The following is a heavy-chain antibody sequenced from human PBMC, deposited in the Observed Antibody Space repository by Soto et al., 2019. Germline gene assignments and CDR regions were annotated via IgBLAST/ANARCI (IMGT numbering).Heavy chain of an antibody. CDR3: VHKGAGDRILDY. V-gene: IGHV2-5*02. Sequence: QITLKESGPALVKPTQTLTLTCTFSGFSLSTSGVGVGWIRQPPGEDLEWLALIYWDDYKHFSPSLECRLTITKDTAKNQVVLTTTNMDPVDTATYYCVHKGAGDRILDYWGQGALVTVSS. J-gene: IGHJ4*02. D-gene: IGHD3-16*01. CDR2: IYWDDYK. CDR1: GFSLSTSGVG.